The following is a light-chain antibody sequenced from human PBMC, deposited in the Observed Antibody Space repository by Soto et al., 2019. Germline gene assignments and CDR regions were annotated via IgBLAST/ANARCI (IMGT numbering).Light chain of an antibody. CDR2: RDN. Sequence: QSVLTQPPSASGTPGRRVTLSCSGDESKIGSNYVYWYQHLPGAAPRLLMFRDNQRPSGVPDRISGSRSGTSASLAISGLRSEDEADYYCAAWDDSLSGPVVFGGGTKLTVL. V-gene: IGLV1-47*01. CDR3: AAWDDSLSGPVV. J-gene: IGLJ2*01. CDR1: ESKIGSNY.